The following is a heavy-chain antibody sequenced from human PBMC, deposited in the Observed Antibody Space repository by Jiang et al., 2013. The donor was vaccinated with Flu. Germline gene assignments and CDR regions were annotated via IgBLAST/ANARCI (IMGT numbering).Heavy chain of an antibody. CDR1: SSSDW. CDR3: ARALKEGDYWSGYHFNWVDP. J-gene: IGHJ5*02. CDR2: VHHSGTA. Sequence: SSSDWWSGSGQPPRKGTWSGLGKVHHSGTANYSPSLRSRVTISVDKSNNLFSLKLTSVTAADTAVYFCARALKEGDYWSGYHFNWVDPWGQGTLVTVSS. V-gene: IGHV4-4*01. D-gene: IGHD3-3*01.